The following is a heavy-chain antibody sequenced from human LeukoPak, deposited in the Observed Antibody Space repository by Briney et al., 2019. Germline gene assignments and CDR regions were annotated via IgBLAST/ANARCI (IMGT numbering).Heavy chain of an antibody. CDR2: ISYDETNK. D-gene: IGHD2-2*01. CDR1: GFTFSSYS. Sequence: GGSLRLSCAASGFTFSSYSMNWVRQAPGRGLEWVAVISYDETNKYYADSVKGRFTISRDNSKSTLFLQMNSLRAEDTAVYYCARPSSISPYYYFYYYMDVWGKGTTVTVSS. CDR3: ARPSSISPYYYFYYYMDV. J-gene: IGHJ6*03. V-gene: IGHV3-30*03.